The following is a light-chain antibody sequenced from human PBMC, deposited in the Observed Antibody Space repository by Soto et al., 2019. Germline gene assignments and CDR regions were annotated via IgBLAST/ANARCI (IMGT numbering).Light chain of an antibody. CDR1: SSDVGAFNY. CDR2: EVT. V-gene: IGLV2-11*01. Sequence: QSALTQPRSVSGSPGQSVTISCTGTSSDVGAFNYVSWYQQHPGKAPKLIIYEVTKRPSGVPARFSGAKSGNTASLTISGLQADEEADYYCCSYVGSFTYVFGTGTKLTVL. J-gene: IGLJ1*01. CDR3: CSYVGSFTYV.